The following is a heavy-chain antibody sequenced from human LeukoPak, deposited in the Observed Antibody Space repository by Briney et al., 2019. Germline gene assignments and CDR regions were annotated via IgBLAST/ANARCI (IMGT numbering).Heavy chain of an antibody. Sequence: SETLSLTCAVYNGSFSGYYWSWIRQPPGKGLEWIGEINHSGTTNYNPSLKSRVTISGDTSKNRFSLKLSSVTAADTAVYYCARGLYGDYANYYYYYYMEVWGKGTTVTVSS. CDR2: INHSGTT. CDR1: NGSFSGYY. D-gene: IGHD4-17*01. CDR3: ARGLYGDYANYYYYYYMEV. J-gene: IGHJ6*03. V-gene: IGHV4-34*01.